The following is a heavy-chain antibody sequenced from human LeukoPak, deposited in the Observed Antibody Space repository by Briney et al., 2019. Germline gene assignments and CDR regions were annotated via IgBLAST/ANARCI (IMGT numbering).Heavy chain of an antibody. D-gene: IGHD2-2*01. V-gene: IGHV4-34*01. CDR2: INHSGST. Sequence: PSETLSLTCAVSGGSFSGYYWSWIRQPPGKGLEWIGEINHSGSTNYNPSLKSRVTISVDTSKNQFSLKLSSVTAADTAVYYCARVKYCSSTSCYVYNWFDPWGQGTLVTVSS. CDR3: ARVKYCSSTSCYVYNWFDP. J-gene: IGHJ5*02. CDR1: GGSFSGYY.